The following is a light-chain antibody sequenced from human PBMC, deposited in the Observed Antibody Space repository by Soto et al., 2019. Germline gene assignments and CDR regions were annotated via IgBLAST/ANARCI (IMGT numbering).Light chain of an antibody. V-gene: IGKV3-20*01. CDR1: QSFSGTY. J-gene: IGKJ4*01. Sequence: EIVLTQSPGTLSLSPGERATLSCRASQSFSGTYLAWYQQKPDQAPRLLIYGASSRATGIPDRFSGSGSGTDFTLTISRLESEDLAVYYCQQYGSSPPMTFGGGTKVEIK. CDR2: GAS. CDR3: QQYGSSPPMT.